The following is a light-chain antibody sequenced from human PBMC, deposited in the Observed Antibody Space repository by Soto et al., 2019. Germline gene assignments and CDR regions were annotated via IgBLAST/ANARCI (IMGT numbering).Light chain of an antibody. CDR1: SSDVGGYNY. J-gene: IGLJ1*01. CDR3: CSYAGSYTHV. V-gene: IGLV2-11*01. Sequence: QSVLTQPRSVSGSPGQSVTISCTGTSSDVGGYNYVSWYQQHPGKAPKLMIYDVSKRPSGVPDRFSGSKSGNTASLTISGLQAEDEADCCSYAGSYTHVFGTGTKLTVL. CDR2: DVS.